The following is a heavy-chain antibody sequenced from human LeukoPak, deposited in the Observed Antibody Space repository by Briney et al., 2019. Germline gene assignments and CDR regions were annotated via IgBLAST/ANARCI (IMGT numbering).Heavy chain of an antibody. J-gene: IGHJ4*02. CDR2: INTDGSST. D-gene: IGHD3-9*01. CDR1: GFTFSSYW. Sequence: AGGSLRLSCAASGFTFSSYWMHWVRHAPGKGLVWVSRINTDGSSTSYADSVKGRFTISRDNAKNTLYLQMNSLRAEDTAVYYCARERYFDWPREWGQGTLVTVSS. V-gene: IGHV3-74*01. CDR3: ARERYFDWPRE.